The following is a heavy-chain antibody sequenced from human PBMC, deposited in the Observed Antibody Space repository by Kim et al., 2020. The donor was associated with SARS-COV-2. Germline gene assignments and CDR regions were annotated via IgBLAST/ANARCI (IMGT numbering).Heavy chain of an antibody. CDR1: GGSISSSSYY. CDR2: IYYSGST. J-gene: IGHJ1*01. D-gene: IGHD6-13*01. Sequence: SETLSLTCTVSGGSISSSSYYWGWIRQPPGQGLEWIGSIYYSGSTYYNPSLKSRVTISVDTSKNQFSLKLSSVTAADTAVYYCARDWGIAAAGPRHWGQG. CDR3: ARDWGIAAAGPRH. V-gene: IGHV4-39*07.